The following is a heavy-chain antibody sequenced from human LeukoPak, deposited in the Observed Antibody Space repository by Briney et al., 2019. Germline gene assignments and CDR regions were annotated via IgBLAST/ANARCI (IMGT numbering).Heavy chain of an antibody. V-gene: IGHV1-2*04. J-gene: IGHJ5*02. CDR1: GYTFTGYY. Sequence: ASVKVSCKASGYTFTGYYMHWVRQAPGQGLEWMGWINPNSGGTNYAQKFQGWVTMTRDTSISTAYMELSRLRSDDTAVYYCAREGRSSSWYGENWFDPWGQGTLVTVSS. D-gene: IGHD6-13*01. CDR2: INPNSGGT. CDR3: AREGRSSSWYGENWFDP.